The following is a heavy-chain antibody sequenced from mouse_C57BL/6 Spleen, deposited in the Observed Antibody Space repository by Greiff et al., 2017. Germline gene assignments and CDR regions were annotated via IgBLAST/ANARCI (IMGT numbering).Heavy chain of an antibody. D-gene: IGHD1-1*01. J-gene: IGHJ4*01. CDR3: ARHYYGSSYENAMDY. CDR2: IYPGSGNT. V-gene: IGHV1-76*01. Sequence: QVQLQQSGAELVRPGASVKLSCKASGYTFTDYYINWVKQRPGQGLEWIARIYPGSGNTYYNEKFKGKATLTAEKSSSTAYMQLSILTSEDSAVYFCARHYYGSSYENAMDYWGQGTSVTVSS. CDR1: GYTFTDYY.